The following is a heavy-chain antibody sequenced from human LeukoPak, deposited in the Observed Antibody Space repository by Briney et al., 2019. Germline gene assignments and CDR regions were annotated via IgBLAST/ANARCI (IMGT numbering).Heavy chain of an antibody. D-gene: IGHD1-26*01. CDR2: IYYSGST. CDR3: ARHSGIYGY. J-gene: IGHJ4*02. V-gene: IGHV4-39*01. CDR1: GGSICSSSYY. Sequence: SETLSLTCTVSGGSICSSSYYWGWLRQPPGKGLGWIGSIYYSGSTYYNPSLNSRVTISVDTTKNQFFMRLSSVTAAATALSYCARHSGIYGYWRGGPLVSVSS.